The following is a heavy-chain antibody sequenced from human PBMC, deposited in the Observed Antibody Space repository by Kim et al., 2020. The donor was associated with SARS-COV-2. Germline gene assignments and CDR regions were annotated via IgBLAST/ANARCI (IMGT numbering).Heavy chain of an antibody. CDR2: IWYDGSNK. J-gene: IGHJ4*02. V-gene: IGHV3-33*01. CDR3: ARDHGRGDFDY. Sequence: GGSLRLSCAASGFTFSSYGMHWVRQAPGKGLEWVAVIWYDGSNKYYADSVKGRFTISRDNSKNTLYLQMNSLRAEDTAVYYCARDHGRGDFDYWGQGTLVTVSS. CDR1: GFTFSSYG.